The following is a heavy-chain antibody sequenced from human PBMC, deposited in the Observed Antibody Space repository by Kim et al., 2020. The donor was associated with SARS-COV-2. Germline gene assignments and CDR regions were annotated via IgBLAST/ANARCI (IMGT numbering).Heavy chain of an antibody. CDR3: ARDYYGSGSYRQELTSGGGVY. CDR2: ISAYNGNT. D-gene: IGHD3-10*01. J-gene: IGHJ4*02. Sequence: ASVKVSCKASGYTFTSYGISWVRQAPGQGLEWMGWISAYNGNTNYAQKLQGRVTMTTDTSTSTAYMELRSLRSDDTAVYYCARDYYGSGSYRQELTSGGGVYWGQGTLVTVSS. CDR1: GYTFTSYG. V-gene: IGHV1-18*04.